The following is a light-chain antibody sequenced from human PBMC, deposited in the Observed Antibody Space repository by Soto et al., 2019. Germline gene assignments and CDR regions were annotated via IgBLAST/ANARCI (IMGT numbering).Light chain of an antibody. CDR1: QSVTNNY. J-gene: IGKJ3*01. Sequence: EIVLTQSPGTLSLSPGERATLSCRASQSVTNNYLAWFQQKPGQAPRLLIYGASTMATGIPVRFSGSGSGTNFTLTISRLEPEDFAVYCCQQYGNSLFTFGPGTKVDVK. CDR3: QQYGNSLFT. CDR2: GAS. V-gene: IGKV3-20*01.